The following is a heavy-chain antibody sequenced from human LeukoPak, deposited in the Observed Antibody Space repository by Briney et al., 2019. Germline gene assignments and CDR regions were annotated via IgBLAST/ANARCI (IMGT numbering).Heavy chain of an antibody. J-gene: IGHJ6*02. CDR2: IYYSGST. D-gene: IGHD1-26*01. V-gene: IGHV4-34*01. CDR1: GGSFSGYY. Sequence: SETLSLTCAVYGGSFSGYYWSWIRQPPGKGLEWIGSIYYSGSTYYNPSLKSRVTISVDTSKNQFSLRLSSVTAADTSIYYCARSDSAPGGYYGMDVWGQGTTVTVSS. CDR3: ARSDSAPGGYYGMDV.